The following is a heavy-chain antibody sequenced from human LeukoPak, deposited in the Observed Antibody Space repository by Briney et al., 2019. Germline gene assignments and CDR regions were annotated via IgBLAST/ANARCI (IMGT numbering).Heavy chain of an antibody. CDR3: AMSYYDSSGENYYYYGMDV. Sequence: GASVKVSCKASGGTFSSYAISWVRQAPGQGLEWMGGIIHIFGTANYAQKLQGRVTITADESTSTAYMELSSLRSEDTAVYYCAMSYYDSSGENYYYYGMDVWGQGTTVTVSS. CDR2: IIHIFGTA. D-gene: IGHD3-22*01. V-gene: IGHV1-69*13. CDR1: GGTFSSYA. J-gene: IGHJ6*02.